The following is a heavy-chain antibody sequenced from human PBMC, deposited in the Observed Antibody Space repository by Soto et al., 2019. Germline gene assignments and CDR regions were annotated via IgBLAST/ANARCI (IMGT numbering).Heavy chain of an antibody. CDR2: IDPSDSYT. CDR1: GYSFTSYW. J-gene: IGHJ3*02. D-gene: IGHD3-22*01. V-gene: IGHV5-10-1*01. CDR3: VTRITMTGTDAFDI. Sequence: GESLKISCKGSGYSFTSYWISWVRQMPGKGLEWMGRIDPSDSYTNYSPSFQGHVTISADKSISTAYLQWSSLKASDTAMYYCVTRITMTGTDAFDIWGQGTMVTVSS.